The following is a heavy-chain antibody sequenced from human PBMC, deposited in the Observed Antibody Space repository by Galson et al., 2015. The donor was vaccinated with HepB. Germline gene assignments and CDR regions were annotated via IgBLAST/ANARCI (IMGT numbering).Heavy chain of an antibody. J-gene: IGHJ3*02. V-gene: IGHV1-69*04. Sequence: SVKVSCKASGGTFSSYAISWVRQAPGQGLEWMGRIIPILGIANYAQKFQGRVTITADKSTSTAYMELSSLRSEDTAVYYCASRLRVVVTVVGAFDIWGQGTMVTVSS. CDR2: IIPILGIA. CDR3: ASRLRVVVTVVGAFDI. D-gene: IGHD2-21*02. CDR1: GGTFSSYA.